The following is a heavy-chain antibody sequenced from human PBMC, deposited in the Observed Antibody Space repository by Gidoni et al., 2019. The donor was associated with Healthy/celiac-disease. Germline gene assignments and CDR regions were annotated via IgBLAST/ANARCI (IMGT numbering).Heavy chain of an antibody. Sequence: QVQLQESGPGLVKPSETLSLTCTVSGGSISSYYWSWIRQPPGKGLEWIGYIYYSGSTNYNPSLKSRVTISVDTSKNQFSLKLSSVTAADTAVYYCATGSGYDTPRVDYWGQGTLVTVSS. J-gene: IGHJ4*02. CDR3: ATGSGYDTPRVDY. CDR1: GGSISSYY. V-gene: IGHV4-59*01. CDR2: IYYSGST. D-gene: IGHD5-12*01.